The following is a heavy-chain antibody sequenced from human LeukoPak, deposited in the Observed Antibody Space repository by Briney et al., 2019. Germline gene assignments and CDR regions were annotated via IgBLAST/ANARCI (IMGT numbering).Heavy chain of an antibody. CDR2: INHSGST. CDR1: GGSFSGYY. J-gene: IGHJ4*02. D-gene: IGHD2-2*01. Sequence: SETLSLTCAVYGGSFSGYYWSWIRQPPGKGLEWIGEINHSGSTNYNPSLKSRVTISVDTSKNQFSLKLSSVTAAGTAVYYCARGNVRRGSTSHWGQGTLVTVSS. V-gene: IGHV4-34*01. CDR3: ARGNVRRGSTSH.